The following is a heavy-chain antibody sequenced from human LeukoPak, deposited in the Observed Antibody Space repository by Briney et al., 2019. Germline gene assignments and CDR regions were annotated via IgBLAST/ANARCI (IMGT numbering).Heavy chain of an antibody. Sequence: GGSLRLSCAASGFTFNSYEMNWVRQAPGKGLEWVSYISSTSSTIYYADPVRGRFTISRDKAKNSLHLQMNSLRAEDTAVYYCARGESSGWDRQDFFDYWGQGTLVTVSS. CDR1: GFTFNSYE. CDR3: ARGESSGWDRQDFFDY. D-gene: IGHD6-19*01. J-gene: IGHJ4*02. V-gene: IGHV3-48*03. CDR2: ISSTSSTI.